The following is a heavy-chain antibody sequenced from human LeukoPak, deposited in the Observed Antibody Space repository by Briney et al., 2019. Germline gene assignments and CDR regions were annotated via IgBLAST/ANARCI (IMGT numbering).Heavy chain of an antibody. CDR1: GGSISNGGYY. V-gene: IGHV4-31*03. CDR3: ARDWVGDDAIDP. Sequence: PSETLSLTCTVSGGSISNGGYYSSWVRQQPGKGMEWIGYIYYSGTTYYKPSLKSRATIPVDPSKNQFSLKLSSVTAADTAVYYCARDWVGDDAIDPWGQGTLVTVSS. CDR2: IYYSGTT. D-gene: IGHD4-17*01. J-gene: IGHJ5*02.